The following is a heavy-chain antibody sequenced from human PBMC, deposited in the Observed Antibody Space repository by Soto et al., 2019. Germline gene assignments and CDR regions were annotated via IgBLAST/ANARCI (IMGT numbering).Heavy chain of an antibody. D-gene: IGHD2-15*01. J-gene: IGHJ5*02. V-gene: IGHV4-61*01. CDR1: GGSVSSGSHY. Sequence: QVQLQESGPGLVKPSETLSLSYSVSGGSVSSGSHYWSWIRQPPGKGLEWIGFIYDSGSTHYNPSLKSRVTISPNTSKNQFSLKLSSVTAADTAVYYCAGRSGEGWFDPWGQGTLVTVSS. CDR2: IYDSGST. CDR3: AGRSGEGWFDP.